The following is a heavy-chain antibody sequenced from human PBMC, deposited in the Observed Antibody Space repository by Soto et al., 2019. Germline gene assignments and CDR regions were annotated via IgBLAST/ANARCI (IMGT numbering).Heavy chain of an antibody. CDR3: ARDFGYCSSTSCHIPLGY. J-gene: IGHJ4*02. V-gene: IGHV3-48*03. Sequence: PGGSLRLSCAASGFTFSSYEMNWVRQAPGKGLEWVSYISSSGSTIYYADSVKGRFTISRDNAKNSLYLQMNSLRAEDTAVYYCARDFGYCSSTSCHIPLGYWGQGTLVTVSS. CDR2: ISSSGSTI. D-gene: IGHD2-2*02. CDR1: GFTFSSYE.